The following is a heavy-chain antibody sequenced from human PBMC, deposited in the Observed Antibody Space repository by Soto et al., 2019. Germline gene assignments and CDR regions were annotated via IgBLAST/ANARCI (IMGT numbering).Heavy chain of an antibody. CDR3: AKTGPYDILTYWYFAL. D-gene: IGHD3-9*01. CDR2: IFYSGTT. Sequence: SETLSLTCTVSGGSISSSSYYWGWIRQPPGRGLEWIGSIFYSGTTYYNPSLKSRVTISIDTSKNQFSLKLTSVTAADTAVYYCAKTGPYDILTYWYFALWGRGTLVTVSS. J-gene: IGHJ2*01. CDR1: GGSISSSSYY. V-gene: IGHV4-39*01.